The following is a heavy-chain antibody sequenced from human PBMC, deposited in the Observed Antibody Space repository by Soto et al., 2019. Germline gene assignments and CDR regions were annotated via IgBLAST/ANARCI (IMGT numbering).Heavy chain of an antibody. D-gene: IGHD2-2*01. J-gene: IGHJ5*02. CDR3: ARVPGGYQLLPFDP. CDR1: VCTYGTYA. Sequence: GASVKVSFKDSVCTYGTYASNWVRQAPGQGLEWMGGIIPIFGTANYAQKFQGRVTITADESTSTAYMELSSLRSEDTAVYYCARVPGGYQLLPFDPWGQGTLVTVSS. V-gene: IGHV1-69*13. CDR2: IIPIFGTA.